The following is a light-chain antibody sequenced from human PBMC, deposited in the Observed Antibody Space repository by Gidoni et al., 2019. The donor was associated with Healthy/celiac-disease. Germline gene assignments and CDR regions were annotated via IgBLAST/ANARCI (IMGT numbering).Light chain of an antibody. V-gene: IGKV1-39*01. CDR1: QSISSY. Sequence: DIQMTQSPSSLSASVGDRVTITCRASQSISSYLNWYQQKPGKAPKLLIYAASSLKSGVPSRFSGSGSVTDFTLTISSLQPEDFATYYCQQSYSTPLTFGQXTKLEIK. J-gene: IGKJ1*01. CDR2: AAS. CDR3: QQSYSTPLT.